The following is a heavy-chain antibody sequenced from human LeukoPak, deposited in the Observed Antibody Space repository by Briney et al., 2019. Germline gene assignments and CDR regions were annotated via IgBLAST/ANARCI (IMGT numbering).Heavy chain of an antibody. CDR2: FDPEDGET. J-gene: IGHJ4*02. CDR3: ARDIAAAGSSFAFDY. V-gene: IGHV1-24*01. CDR1: GYTLTELS. D-gene: IGHD6-13*01. Sequence: GASVKVSCKVSGYTLTELSMHWVRQAPGKGLEWMGGFDPEDGETIYAQKFQGRVTMTEDTSTDTAYMELSSLRSEDTAVYYCARDIAAAGSSFAFDYWGQGTLVTVSS.